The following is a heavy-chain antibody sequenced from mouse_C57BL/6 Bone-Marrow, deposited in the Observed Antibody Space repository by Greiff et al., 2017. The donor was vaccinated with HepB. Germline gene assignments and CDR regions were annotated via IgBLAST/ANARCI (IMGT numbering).Heavy chain of an antibody. Sequence: DVKLVESGPGLVKPSQSLSLTCSVTGYSITSGYYWNWIRQFPRNKLEWMGYISYDGSNNYNPSLKNRISITRDTSKNQFFLKLNSVTTEDTATYYCARGDSSGYEAWFAYWGQGTLVTVSA. CDR2: ISYDGSN. CDR3: ARGDSSGYEAWFAY. V-gene: IGHV3-6*01. CDR1: GYSITSGYY. J-gene: IGHJ3*01. D-gene: IGHD3-2*02.